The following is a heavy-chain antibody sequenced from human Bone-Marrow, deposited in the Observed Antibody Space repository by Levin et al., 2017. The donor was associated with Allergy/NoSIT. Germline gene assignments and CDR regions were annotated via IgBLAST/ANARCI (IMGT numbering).Heavy chain of an antibody. CDR2: ISSSGYTT. CDR3: ARPIGYSYGPYNF. V-gene: IGHV3-23*01. D-gene: IGHD5-18*01. CDR1: GFTFSSYA. J-gene: IGHJ4*02. Sequence: QAGESLKISCAASGFTFSSYAMNWVRQAPGKGLEWVSAISSSGYTTYYADSVKGRFTMSRDNSKNTVHLEMNSLRVEDTAIYYCARPIGYSYGPYNFWGQGTLVTVSS.